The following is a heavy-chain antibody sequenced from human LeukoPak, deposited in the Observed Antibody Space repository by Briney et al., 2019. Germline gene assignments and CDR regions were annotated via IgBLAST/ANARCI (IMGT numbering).Heavy chain of an antibody. CDR1: GFTVSNNY. Sequence: GGSLRLSCAASGFTVSNNYMSWVRQAPGKGLEWVSVIYTGVSTYYADSVKGRFAISRDNSKNTLYLQMNNLRAEDTAVYYCSRLIAARTPYYFDYWGQGTLVTVSS. CDR2: IYTGVST. CDR3: SRLIAARTPYYFDY. V-gene: IGHV3-53*01. J-gene: IGHJ4*02. D-gene: IGHD6-6*01.